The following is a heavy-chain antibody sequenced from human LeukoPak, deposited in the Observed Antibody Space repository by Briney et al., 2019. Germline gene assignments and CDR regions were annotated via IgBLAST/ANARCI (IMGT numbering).Heavy chain of an antibody. V-gene: IGHV3-23*01. CDR3: AKDSAATVSTFDY. CDR2: ISGSGGST. Sequence: PGGSLRLSCVASGFTFSSYAMSWVRQALGKGLEWVSAISGSGGSTYYADSVKGRFTISRDNSKNTLYLQMNSLRAEDTAVYYCAKDSAATVSTFDYWGQGTLVTVSS. D-gene: IGHD4-17*01. CDR1: GFTFSSYA. J-gene: IGHJ4*02.